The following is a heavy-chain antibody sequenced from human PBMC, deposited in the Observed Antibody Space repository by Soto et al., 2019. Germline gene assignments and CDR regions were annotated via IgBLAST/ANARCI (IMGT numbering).Heavy chain of an antibody. CDR1: GGSFSGYY. CDR2: INHSGST. D-gene: IGHD6-13*01. J-gene: IGHJ4*02. V-gene: IGHV4-34*01. Sequence: SETLSLTCAVYGGSFSGYYWSWIRQPPGKGLEWIGEINHSGSTNYNPSLKSRVTISVDTSKNQFSLKLSSVTAADTAVYYCARILGGSSWSQIDYWGQGTLVTVSS. CDR3: ARILGGSSWSQIDY.